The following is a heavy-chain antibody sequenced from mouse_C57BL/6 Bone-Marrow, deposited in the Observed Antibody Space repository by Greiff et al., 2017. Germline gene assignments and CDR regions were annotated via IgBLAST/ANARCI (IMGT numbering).Heavy chain of an antibody. J-gene: IGHJ4*01. CDR2: ISSGGSTT. CDR1: GFTFSSFG. CDR3: ARSYYRSNDLDY. D-gene: IGHD1-1*01. Sequence: EVQLLESGGGLVKPGGSLKLSCAASGFTFSSFGMPWVRQAPEKGLEWVANISSGGSTTYYQDTVKGRFTISRDNPKNTLYLQMTSLKSEDTAMYYCARSYYRSNDLDYWGQGTSLTVSS. V-gene: IGHV5-17*02.